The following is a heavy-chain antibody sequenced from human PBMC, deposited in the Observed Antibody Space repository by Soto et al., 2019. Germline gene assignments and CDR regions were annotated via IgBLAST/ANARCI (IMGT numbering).Heavy chain of an antibody. CDR3: ARDGCTSATCDVYGMDV. V-gene: IGHV1-58*01. D-gene: IGHD2-2*01. CDR1: GFTYTNSA. CDR2: IIVASGRT. J-gene: IGHJ6*02. Sequence: QVRIVQSGPEVKRPGTSVRVSCKTSGFTYTNSAVQWVRQAHGQRLEWIGWIIVASGRTNYAREVQERVAISRDTSTSTAYMELSGLRSEDTAVYYCARDGCTSATCDVYGMDVWGQGTTVTVSS.